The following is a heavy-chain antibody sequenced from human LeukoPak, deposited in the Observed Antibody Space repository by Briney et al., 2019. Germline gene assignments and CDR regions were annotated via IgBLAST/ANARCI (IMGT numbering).Heavy chain of an antibody. CDR1: GFTFSSYS. D-gene: IGHD3-10*01. V-gene: IGHV3-48*01. Sequence: PGESLRLSCAASGFTFSSYSMNWVCQAPGKGLEWVSYISSASNTIYYADSVKGRFTISRDNAKNSLYLQMNSLRAEDTAMYYCARDGWFGDYNWFDPWGQGTLVTVSS. CDR2: ISSASNTI. CDR3: ARDGWFGDYNWFDP. J-gene: IGHJ5*02.